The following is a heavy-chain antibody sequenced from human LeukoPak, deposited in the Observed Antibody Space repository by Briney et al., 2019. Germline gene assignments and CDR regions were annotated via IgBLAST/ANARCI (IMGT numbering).Heavy chain of an antibody. Sequence: ASVKVSCKASGGTFSSYAISWVRQAPGQGLEWMGGIIPIFGTANYAQKFQGRVTITADESTSTAYMELSSLRSEDTAVYYCARAAGSSSRHDAFDIWGQGTMVTVSS. CDR3: ARAAGSSSRHDAFDI. V-gene: IGHV1-69*13. J-gene: IGHJ3*02. CDR1: GGTFSSYA. CDR2: IIPIFGTA. D-gene: IGHD6-6*01.